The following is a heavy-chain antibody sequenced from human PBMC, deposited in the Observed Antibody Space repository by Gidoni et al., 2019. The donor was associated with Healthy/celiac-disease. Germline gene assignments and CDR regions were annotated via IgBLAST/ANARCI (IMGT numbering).Heavy chain of an antibody. V-gene: IGHV4-59*01. J-gene: IGHJ3*02. CDR3: ARDQTGAFDI. CDR1: GGSISSYY. CDR2: IYYSGST. Sequence: QVQLQESRPALVKPSETLSITCTLSGGSISSYYWSWIRQPPGKGLEWIGYIYYSGSTNYNPSLKSRVTISVDTSKNQFSLKLSSVTAADTAVYYCARDQTGAFDIWGQGTMVTVSS.